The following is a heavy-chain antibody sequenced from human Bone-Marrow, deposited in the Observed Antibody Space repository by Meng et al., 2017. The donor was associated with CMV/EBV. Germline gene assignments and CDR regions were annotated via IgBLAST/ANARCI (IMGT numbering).Heavy chain of an antibody. D-gene: IGHD3-22*01. CDR1: GVTFSSYA. CDR3: AKLGLLGVNMIVVASYYPVGY. Sequence: GESLKISWAASGVTFSSYAMSWVRQAPGKGLEWVSAISGSGGSTYDADSVKGRFTMARDNSKNTLYIQMNSLRAEDTAVYYCAKLGLLGVNMIVVASYYPVGYWGQGTLVTVSS. CDR2: ISGSGGST. V-gene: IGHV3-23*01. J-gene: IGHJ4*02.